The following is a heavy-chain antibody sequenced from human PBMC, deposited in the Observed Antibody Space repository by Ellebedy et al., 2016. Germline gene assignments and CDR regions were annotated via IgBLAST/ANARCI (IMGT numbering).Heavy chain of an antibody. CDR1: RGTFTSYA. Sequence: SVKVSXKASRGTFTSYAINWVRQAPGQGLEWMGGIIPFYASATYAQKFKGRVTISADKSINTAYMEVTSLTSEDTAMYYCARAGGDYGDSPGYFDYWGQGTLVTVSS. D-gene: IGHD4-17*01. J-gene: IGHJ4*02. CDR3: ARAGGDYGDSPGYFDY. V-gene: IGHV1-69*06. CDR2: IIPFYASA.